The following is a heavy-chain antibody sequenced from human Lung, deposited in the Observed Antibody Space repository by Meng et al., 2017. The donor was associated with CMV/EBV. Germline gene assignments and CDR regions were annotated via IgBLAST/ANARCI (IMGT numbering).Heavy chain of an antibody. CDR3: AKHSVPAAPYYYYGMDV. CDR2: IWYDGSNK. D-gene: IGHD2-2*01. Sequence: GXSLKIXCAASGFTFSSYGMHWVRQAPGKGLEWVAVIWYDGSNKYYADSVKGRFTISRDNSKNTLYLQMNSLRAEDTAVYYCAKHSVPAAPYYYYGMDVWXQGTTVTVSS. V-gene: IGHV3-33*06. CDR1: GFTFSSYG. J-gene: IGHJ6*02.